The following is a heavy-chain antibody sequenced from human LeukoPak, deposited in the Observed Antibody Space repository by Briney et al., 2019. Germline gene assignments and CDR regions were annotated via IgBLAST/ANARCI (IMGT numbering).Heavy chain of an antibody. V-gene: IGHV3-7*01. CDR1: GFTFSNYW. CDR2: IDQDGSEK. Sequence: GGSLRLSCAASGFTFSNYWMTWVRQAPGKGLEWVANIDQDGSEKSYVDSVKGRFTISRDNAKDSLYLQMNSLRAEDTALYYCARDQGAAGDYWGQGTLVTVSS. D-gene: IGHD6-13*01. J-gene: IGHJ4*02. CDR3: ARDQGAAGDY.